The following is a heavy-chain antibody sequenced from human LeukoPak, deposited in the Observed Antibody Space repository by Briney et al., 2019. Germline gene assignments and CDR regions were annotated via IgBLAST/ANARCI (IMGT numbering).Heavy chain of an antibody. CDR3: AKEEVFNGMDV. J-gene: IGHJ6*02. D-gene: IGHD2-21*01. CDR1: GFTFSSYG. CDR2: ISYDGSNK. Sequence: GGSLRLSCAASGFTFSSYGMHWVRQAPGKGLEWVAAISYDGSNKYYADSVKGRFTISRDNSKNTLYLQMNSLRAEDTAVYYCAKEEVFNGMDVWGQGTTVTVSS. V-gene: IGHV3-30*18.